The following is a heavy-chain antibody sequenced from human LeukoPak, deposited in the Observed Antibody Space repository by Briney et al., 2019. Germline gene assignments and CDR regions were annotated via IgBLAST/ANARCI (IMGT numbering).Heavy chain of an antibody. J-gene: IGHJ4*02. V-gene: IGHV4-30-4*08. CDR2: IYYSGSA. CDR1: SGSITNTTYH. D-gene: IGHD4-11*01. Sequence: SETLFLTCTVSSGSITNTTYHWGWIRQPPGKGLEWIGYIYYSGSAYYNPSLKSRVTISVDTSKNQFSLKLSSVTAADTAVYYCARQARLQSPFDYWGQGTLVTVSS. CDR3: ARQARLQSPFDY.